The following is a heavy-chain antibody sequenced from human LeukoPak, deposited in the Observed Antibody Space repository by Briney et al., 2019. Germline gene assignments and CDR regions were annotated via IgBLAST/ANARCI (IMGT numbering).Heavy chain of an antibody. CDR1: GGSFSGYY. V-gene: IGHV4-34*01. Sequence: SETLSLTCAVYGGSFSGYYWGWIRQPPGKGLEWIGEINHSGSTNYNPSLKSRVTISVDTSKNQFSLKLSSVTAADTAVYYCARGHPRSTYYYDSSGRGDYWGQGTLVTVSS. D-gene: IGHD3-22*01. CDR2: INHSGST. CDR3: ARGHPRSTYYYDSSGRGDY. J-gene: IGHJ4*02.